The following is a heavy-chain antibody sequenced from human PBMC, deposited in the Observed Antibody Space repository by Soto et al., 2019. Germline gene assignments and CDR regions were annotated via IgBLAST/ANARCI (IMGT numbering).Heavy chain of an antibody. CDR2: MNPKTGDT. D-gene: IGHD2-8*01. J-gene: IGHJ4*02. Sequence: GASVKVSCKASGYIFSNYDINWVRQATGQGFEWLGSMNPKTGDTHYVQKLQGRLTMTRDTAISTAYVELSSLRPDDTAVYYCARGPRTNFNPYYWGQGTLFTVAS. V-gene: IGHV1-8*01. CDR1: GYIFSNYD. CDR3: ARGPRTNFNPYY.